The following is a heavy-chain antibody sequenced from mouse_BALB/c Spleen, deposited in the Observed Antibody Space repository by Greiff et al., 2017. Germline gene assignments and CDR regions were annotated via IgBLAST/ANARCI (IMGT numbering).Heavy chain of an antibody. CDR2: INSNGGST. J-gene: IGHJ4*01. Sequence: EVKVEESGGGLVQPGGSLKLSCAASGFTFSSYGMSWVRQTPDKRLELVATINSNGGSTYYPDSVKGRFTISRDNAKNTLYLQMSSLKSEDTAMYYCARDPLLLRYYAMDYWGQGTSVTVSS. V-gene: IGHV5-6-3*01. CDR3: ARDPLLLRYYAMDY. CDR1: GFTFSSYG. D-gene: IGHD1-1*01.